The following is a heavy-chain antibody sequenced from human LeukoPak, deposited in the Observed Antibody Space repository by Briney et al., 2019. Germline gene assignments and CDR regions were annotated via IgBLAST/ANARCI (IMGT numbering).Heavy chain of an antibody. Sequence: PSETLSLTCTVSGGSISSSSYYWGWIRQPPGKGLEWIGSIYYSGSTYYNPSLKSRVTISVDTSKIQFSLKLSSVTAADTAVYYCARRFRGYYYWVDYWGQGTLVTVSS. CDR3: ARRFRGYYYWVDY. V-gene: IGHV4-39*07. J-gene: IGHJ4*02. D-gene: IGHD3-22*01. CDR2: IYYSGST. CDR1: GGSISSSSYY.